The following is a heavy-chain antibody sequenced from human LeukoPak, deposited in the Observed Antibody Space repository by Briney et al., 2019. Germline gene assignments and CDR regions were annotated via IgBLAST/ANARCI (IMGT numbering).Heavy chain of an antibody. V-gene: IGHV4-61*02. D-gene: IGHD3-3*01. J-gene: IGHJ4*02. CDR1: GGSISSGSYY. CDR3: AGAFWSGYYTGPFDY. CDR2: IYTSGST. Sequence: SETLSLTCTVSGGSISSGSYYWSWIRQPAGKGLEWIGRIYTSGSTNYNPSLKSRVTISVDTSKNQFSLKLSSVTAADTAVYYCAGAFWSGYYTGPFDYWGQGALVTVSS.